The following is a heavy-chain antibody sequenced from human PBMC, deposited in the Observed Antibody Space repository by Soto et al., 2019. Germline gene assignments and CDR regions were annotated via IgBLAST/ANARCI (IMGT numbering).Heavy chain of an antibody. CDR2: ISYDGSNK. V-gene: IGHV3-30-3*01. D-gene: IGHD5-18*01. J-gene: IGHJ4*02. Sequence: ESGGGVVPPGRSLRLSCAASGFTFRSYAMHWVRQAPGKGLEWVAVISYDGSNKYYADSVKGRFTISRDNSKNTLYLQMNSLRAEDTAVYYCARGEWGYSYGYNQFDYWGQGTLVTVSS. CDR1: GFTFRSYA. CDR3: ARGEWGYSYGYNQFDY.